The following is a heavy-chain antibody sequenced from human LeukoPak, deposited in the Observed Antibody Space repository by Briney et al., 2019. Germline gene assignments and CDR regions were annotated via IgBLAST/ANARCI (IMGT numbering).Heavy chain of an antibody. D-gene: IGHD6-13*01. V-gene: IGHV4-61*02. J-gene: IGHJ6*02. CDR2: IYTSGST. CDR3: ARESAAAGSYYYYGMDV. CDR1: GGSISGGSYY. Sequence: SETLSLTCTVSGGSISGGSYYWSWIRQPAGKGLEWIGRIYTSGSTNYNPSLKSRVTISVDTSKNQFSLKLSSVTAADTAVYYCARESAAAGSYYYYGMDVWGQGTTVTVSS.